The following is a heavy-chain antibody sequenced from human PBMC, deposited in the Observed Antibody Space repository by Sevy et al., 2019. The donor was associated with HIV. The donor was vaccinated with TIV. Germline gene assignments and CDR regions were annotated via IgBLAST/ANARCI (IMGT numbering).Heavy chain of an antibody. CDR2: FFYTGDS. CDR1: GGSISTYV. CDR3: ATGAGVSKSDY. Sequence: ETLSLTCTVSGGSISTYVWTWIRQPPGKGLEWVGYFFYTGDSNYNPSLRSRVTISGDTSKNQFSLNLSSVTAADTAVYYCATGAGVSKSDYWGQGTLVTVSS. J-gene: IGHJ4*02. V-gene: IGHV4-59*01. D-gene: IGHD3-10*01.